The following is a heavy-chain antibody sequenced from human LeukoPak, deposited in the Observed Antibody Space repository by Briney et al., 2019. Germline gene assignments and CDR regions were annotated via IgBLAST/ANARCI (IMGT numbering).Heavy chain of an antibody. Sequence: GGSLRLSCAASGFSFSSYAMSWVRQAPGKGLEWVSSICASASGTYYAGSVKGRFTISRDNSKNTLDLQMNNLRAEDTAVYHCAKAGGGSCHSSLDFWGQGTLVTVSS. D-gene: IGHD2-15*01. J-gene: IGHJ4*02. V-gene: IGHV3-23*01. CDR3: AKAGGGSCHSSLDF. CDR1: GFSFSSYA. CDR2: ICASASGT.